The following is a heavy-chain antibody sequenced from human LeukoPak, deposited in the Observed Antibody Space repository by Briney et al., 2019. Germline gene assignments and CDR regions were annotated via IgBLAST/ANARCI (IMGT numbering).Heavy chain of an antibody. CDR1: GGSISSGSYY. CDR3: ARESSFSGADTYYYFMNV. D-gene: IGHD2-15*01. V-gene: IGHV4-61*09. CDR2: IYTSGIT. J-gene: IGHJ6*03. Sequence: SETLSLTCTVSGGSISSGSYYWSWVRQPAGKGLEWIGHIYTSGITNYNPSLKSRVTISVDTSKNQFSLRLSSVTAADTAVYYCARESSFSGADTYYYFMNVWGKGTTVTVSS.